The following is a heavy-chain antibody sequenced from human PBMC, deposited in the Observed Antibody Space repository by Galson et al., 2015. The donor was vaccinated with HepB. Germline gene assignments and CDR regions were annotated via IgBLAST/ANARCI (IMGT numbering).Heavy chain of an antibody. D-gene: IGHD3-3*01. J-gene: IGHJ5*02. CDR3: ARDALTIFGVVTYNWFDP. Sequence: SETLSLTCAVYGGSLSGYFWSWIRQPPGKGLEWIGEISESGKTNYKPSLKSRVTISVDTSKNQFSLKLTSVTAADTAVYYCARDALTIFGVVTYNWFDPWGQGTLVTVSS. CDR1: GGSLSGYF. CDR2: ISESGKT. V-gene: IGHV4-34*01.